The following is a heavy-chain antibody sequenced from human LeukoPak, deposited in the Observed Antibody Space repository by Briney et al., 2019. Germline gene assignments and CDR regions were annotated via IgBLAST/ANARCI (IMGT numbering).Heavy chain of an antibody. D-gene: IGHD2-2*02. CDR2: INHSGST. CDR3: ARVGCSSTSCYTRYFDY. Sequence: SETLSLTCAVYGGSFSGYYWSWIRQPPGKGLEWIGEINHSGSTNYNPSLKSRVTISVDTSQNQFSLKLSSVTAADTAVYYCARVGCSSTSCYTRYFDYWGQGTLVTVSS. J-gene: IGHJ4*02. V-gene: IGHV4-34*01. CDR1: GGSFSGYY.